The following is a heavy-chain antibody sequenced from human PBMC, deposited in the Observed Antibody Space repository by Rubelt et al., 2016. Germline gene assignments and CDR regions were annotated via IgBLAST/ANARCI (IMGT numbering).Heavy chain of an antibody. D-gene: IGHD5-24*01. CDR2: IHYSGRT. Sequence: QLQLQESGPGLVKPSETLSLTCTVSGGSISRSSYYWGWIRQPPGKGLEWIGSIHYSGRTDYNPSLKSRVNISLDTSKNQVSLKLNFVTAADTAVYYCARDLSGYNSYWGQGTLVTVSS. CDR1: GGSISRSSYY. V-gene: IGHV4-39*07. J-gene: IGHJ4*02. CDR3: ARDLSGYNSY.